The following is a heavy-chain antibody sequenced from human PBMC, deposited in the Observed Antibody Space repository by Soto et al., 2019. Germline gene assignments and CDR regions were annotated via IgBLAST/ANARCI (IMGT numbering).Heavy chain of an antibody. CDR3: VRYDRINMKPYSPEGFHI. CDR1: GDSISSSNSH. J-gene: IGHJ3*02. V-gene: IGHV4-39*01. CDR2: VYYGGAIFYSGNI. D-gene: IGHD3-3*02. Sequence: SETLSLTCTVSGDSISSSNSHWGWTRQPPGKGLEYIGSVYYGGAIFYSGNIYYNPSLKSRVTISVDTSKNQFSLRLSSVTAADTGVYYCVRYDRINMKPYSPEGFHIWGQGTMVTV.